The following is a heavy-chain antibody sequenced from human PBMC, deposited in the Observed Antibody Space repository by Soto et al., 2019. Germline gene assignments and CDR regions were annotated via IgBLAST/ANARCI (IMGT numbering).Heavy chain of an antibody. V-gene: IGHV4-4*02. Sequence: SETLSLTCAVSGGSISSSNWWSWVRQPPGKGLEWIGEIYHSGSTNYNPSLKSRVTTSVDKSKNQFSLKLSSVTAADTAVYYCARVRGKYDFWSGYYFDYWGQGTLVTVSS. CDR1: GGSISSSNW. CDR3: ARVRGKYDFWSGYYFDY. J-gene: IGHJ4*02. D-gene: IGHD3-3*01. CDR2: IYHSGST.